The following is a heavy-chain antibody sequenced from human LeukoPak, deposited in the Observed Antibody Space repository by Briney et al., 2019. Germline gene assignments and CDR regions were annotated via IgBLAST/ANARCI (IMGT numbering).Heavy chain of an antibody. CDR2: IYHSGST. J-gene: IGHJ4*02. V-gene: IGHV4-38-2*01. CDR3: ARCERAAQPPFDY. CDR1: GYSISSGYY. Sequence: SXTLSLTCAVSGYSISSGYYWGWIRPPPGKGLEWIGIIYHSGSTYYNPSLKSRVTISVDTSKNQFSLKLSSVTAADTAVYYCARCERAAQPPFDYWGQGTLVTVSS. D-gene: IGHD6-13*01.